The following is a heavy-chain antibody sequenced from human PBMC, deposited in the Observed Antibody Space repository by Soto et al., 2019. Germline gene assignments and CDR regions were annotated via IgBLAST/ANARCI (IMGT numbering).Heavy chain of an antibody. V-gene: IGHV3-23*01. D-gene: IGHD3-22*01. Sequence: GGSLRLSCAASGFTFSSYAMSWVRQAPGKGLEWVSAISGSGGSTYYADSVKGRFTISRDNSKNTLYLQMNSLRAEDTAVYYCAKGAYYYDSSGYYYDYWGQGTLVTVSS. CDR3: AKGAYYYDSSGYYYDY. CDR2: ISGSGGST. CDR1: GFTFSSYA. J-gene: IGHJ4*02.